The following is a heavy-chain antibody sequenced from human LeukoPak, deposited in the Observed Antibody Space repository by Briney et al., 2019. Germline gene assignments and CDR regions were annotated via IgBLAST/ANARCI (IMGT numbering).Heavy chain of an antibody. D-gene: IGHD3-3*01. CDR1: GDSFTTSY. CDR2: MNPNSGNT. Sequence: ASVKVSCNISGDSFTTSYMNWVRQATGQGLEWMGWMNPNSGNTVYAQKFQGRLTLTRDISISTAYMELSSLRSEDTAVYFCARAITIFDYYYMDVWGKGTTVTVSS. CDR3: ARAITIFDYYYMDV. V-gene: IGHV1-8*01. J-gene: IGHJ6*03.